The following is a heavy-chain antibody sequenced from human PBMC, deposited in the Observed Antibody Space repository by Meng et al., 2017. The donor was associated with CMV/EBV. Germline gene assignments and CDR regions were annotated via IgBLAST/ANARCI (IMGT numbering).Heavy chain of an antibody. CDR2: ISAYNGNT. CDR3: ASDYGERASSSSSKYYYGMDV. D-gene: IGHD6-6*01. V-gene: IGHV1-18*01. Sequence: ASVKVSCKASGGTFSSYAIRWVRQAPGQGLEWMGWISAYNGNTNYAQKLQGRVTMTTDTSTSTAYMELRSLRSDDTAVYYCASDYGERASSSSSKYYYGMDVWGQGTTVTVSS. J-gene: IGHJ6*02. CDR1: GGTFSSYA.